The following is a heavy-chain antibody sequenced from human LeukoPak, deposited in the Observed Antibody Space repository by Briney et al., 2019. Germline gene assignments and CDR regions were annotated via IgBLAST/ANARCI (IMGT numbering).Heavy chain of an antibody. CDR2: INHSGST. J-gene: IGHJ4*02. Sequence: SETLSLTCAVYGGSFSGYYWSWIRQPPGKGLEWIGEINHSGSTNYNPSLKSRVTISVDTSKNQFSLKLSSVTAADTAVYYCARGLKQLVRFRRSYYFDYWGQGTLITVSS. CDR1: GGSFSGYY. CDR3: ARGLKQLVRFRRSYYFDY. D-gene: IGHD6-6*01. V-gene: IGHV4-34*01.